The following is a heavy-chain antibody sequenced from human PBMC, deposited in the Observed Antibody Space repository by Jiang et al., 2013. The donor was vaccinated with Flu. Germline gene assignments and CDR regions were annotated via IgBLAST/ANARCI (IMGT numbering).Heavy chain of an antibody. D-gene: IGHD2-15*01. V-gene: IGHV1-69*01. CDR3: ARDGGGYCSGGSCYVRFDY. CDR1: GGTFSSYA. J-gene: IGHJ4*02. CDR2: IIPIFGTA. Sequence: SSVKVSCKASGGTFSSYAITWVRQAPGQGLEWMGGIIPIFGTANYAQKFQGRVTITADESTSTAYMELSSLTSEDTAVYYCARDGGGYCSGGSCYVRFDYWGQGTLVTVSS.